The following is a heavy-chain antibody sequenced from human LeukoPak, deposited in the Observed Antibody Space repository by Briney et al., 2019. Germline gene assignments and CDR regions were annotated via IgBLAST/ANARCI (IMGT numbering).Heavy chain of an antibody. J-gene: IGHJ3*02. CDR1: GYTSTSYG. D-gene: IGHD5-18*01. V-gene: IGHV1-18*01. Sequence: ASVKVSCKASGYTSTSYGISWVRQAPGQGLGWMGWISAYKGNTNYAQNLQGRVTMTTDTSTSTAYMELRSLRSEDTAVYYCARERARYSSVAFDIWGQGTMVTVSS. CDR2: ISAYKGNT. CDR3: ARERARYSSVAFDI.